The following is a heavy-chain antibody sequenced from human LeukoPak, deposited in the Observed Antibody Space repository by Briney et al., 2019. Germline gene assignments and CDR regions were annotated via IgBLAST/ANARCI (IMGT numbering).Heavy chain of an antibody. D-gene: IGHD6-13*01. Sequence: PSQTLSLTCTVSGGSMRSGGYFWSWIRQHPVKGLEWIGYIYYSGSTSYNPSLRSRVTISVDMSENQFYLKLTSVTDGDTAFYYCARASMRMSTAGLVDYWGQGTLVTVSS. CDR3: ARASMRMSTAGLVDY. CDR2: IYYSGST. J-gene: IGHJ4*02. CDR1: GGSMRSGGYF. V-gene: IGHV4-31*03.